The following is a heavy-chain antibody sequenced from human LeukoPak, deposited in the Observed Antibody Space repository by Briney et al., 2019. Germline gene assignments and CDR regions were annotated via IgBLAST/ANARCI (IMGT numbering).Heavy chain of an antibody. Sequence: PGGSLRLSCAASGFSLSIYWMHWARQAPGKGLAWVSRVSSDGSSTSYADSVKGRFTISRDNARNTLFLQMNSLRAEDTAVYYCATLAAADTDYWGQGALVTVSS. CDR1: GFSLSIYW. J-gene: IGHJ4*02. CDR3: ATLAAADTDY. V-gene: IGHV3-74*01. CDR2: VSSDGSST. D-gene: IGHD6-13*01.